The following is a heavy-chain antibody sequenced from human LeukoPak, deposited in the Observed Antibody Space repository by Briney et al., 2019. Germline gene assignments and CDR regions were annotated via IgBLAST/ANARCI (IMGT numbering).Heavy chain of an antibody. D-gene: IGHD3-10*01. J-gene: IGHJ4*02. Sequence: PGGSLRLSCAASGFTFSSYAMHWVRQAPGKGLEWVAVIPYDGSNKYYADSVKGRFTISRDNSKNTLYLQMNSLRAEDTAVYFCANKRGGPAPFDSWGQGTLVTVSS. V-gene: IGHV3-30*04. CDR1: GFTFSSYA. CDR2: IPYDGSNK. CDR3: ANKRGGPAPFDS.